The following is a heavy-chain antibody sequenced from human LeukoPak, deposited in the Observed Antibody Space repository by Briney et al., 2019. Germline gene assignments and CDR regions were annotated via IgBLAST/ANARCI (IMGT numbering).Heavy chain of an antibody. CDR3: ARQKYLRGPDVEYFDY. Sequence: GGSLRLSCTASGFTFRSYAMHWVRQAPGKGLEWVAVISYDGSNRYYADSVKGRFTISRDNAKNSLYLQMNSLRAEDTAVYYCARQKYLRGPDVEYFDYWGQGTLVTVSS. J-gene: IGHJ4*02. CDR2: ISYDGSNR. CDR1: GFTFRSYA. D-gene: IGHD5/OR15-5a*01. V-gene: IGHV3-30*03.